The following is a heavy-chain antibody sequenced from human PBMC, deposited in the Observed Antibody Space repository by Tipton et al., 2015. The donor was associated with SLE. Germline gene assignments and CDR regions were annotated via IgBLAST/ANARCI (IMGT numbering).Heavy chain of an antibody. CDR3: ARDQDDFWSSFDAFDI. CDR1: GGSISSYY. D-gene: IGHD3-3*01. J-gene: IGHJ3*02. V-gene: IGHV4-59*01. CDR2: FHHSGST. Sequence: TLSLTCTVSGGSISSYYWSWIRQPPGKGLEWIGYFHHSGSTNYNPSLQSRVTISRDPSKNQFSLNLSSATAADTAVYYCARDQDDFWSSFDAFDIWGLGTMVTVSS.